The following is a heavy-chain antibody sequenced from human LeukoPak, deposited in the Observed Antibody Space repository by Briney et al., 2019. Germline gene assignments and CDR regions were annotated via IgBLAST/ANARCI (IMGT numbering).Heavy chain of an antibody. CDR3: AKEKDGYSSSWYQVDY. J-gene: IGHJ4*02. D-gene: IGHD6-13*01. CDR2: ISSSSSTI. V-gene: IGHV3-48*01. CDR1: GFTFSSYS. Sequence: GGSLRLSCAASGFTFSSYSMTWVRQAPGKGLEWVSYISSSSSTIYYADSVKGRFTISRDNARNSLYLQMNSLRTEDTALYYCAKEKDGYSSSWYQVDYWGQGTLVTVSS.